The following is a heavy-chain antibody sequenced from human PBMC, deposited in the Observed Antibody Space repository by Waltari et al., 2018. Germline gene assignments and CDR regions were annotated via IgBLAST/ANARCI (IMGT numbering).Heavy chain of an antibody. J-gene: IGHJ3*02. CDR2: INPNSGGT. CDR3: ARGAWGRIAVAGLGAFDI. Sequence: QVQLVQSGAEVKKPGASVKVSCKASGYTFTGYYMHWVRQAPGQGLEWMGRINPNSGGTNYAQKFQGRVTMTRDTSISTAYMELSRLRSDDTAVYYCARGAWGRIAVAGLGAFDIWGQGTMVTVSS. V-gene: IGHV1-2*06. D-gene: IGHD6-19*01. CDR1: GYTFTGYY.